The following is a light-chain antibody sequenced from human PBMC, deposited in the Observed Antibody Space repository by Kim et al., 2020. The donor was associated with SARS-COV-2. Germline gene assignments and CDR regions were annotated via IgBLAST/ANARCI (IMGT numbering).Light chain of an antibody. CDR2: LNSDGSH. CDR3: QTWGTGRV. V-gene: IGLV4-69*01. J-gene: IGLJ3*02. Sequence: ASVKLTCTLSSGHSSYAIAWHQQQPEKGPRYLMKLNSDGSHSKGDGIPDRFSGSSSGAERYLTISSLQSEDEADYYCQTWGTGRVFGGGTKVTVL. CDR1: SGHSSYA.